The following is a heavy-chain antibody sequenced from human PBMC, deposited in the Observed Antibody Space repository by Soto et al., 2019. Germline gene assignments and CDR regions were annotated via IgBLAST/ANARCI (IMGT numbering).Heavy chain of an antibody. V-gene: IGHV1-69*06. CDR2: IIPIFGTA. CDR1: GGTFSSYA. D-gene: IGHD2-2*01. CDR3: ATVGDIVLVPAAPDAFDI. Sequence: GASVKVSCKASGGTFSSYAISWVRQASGQGLEWMGGIIPIFGTANYAQKFQGRVTITEDKSTSTAYMELSSLRSEDTAVYYCATVGDIVLVPAAPDAFDIWGQGTMVTVSS. J-gene: IGHJ3*02.